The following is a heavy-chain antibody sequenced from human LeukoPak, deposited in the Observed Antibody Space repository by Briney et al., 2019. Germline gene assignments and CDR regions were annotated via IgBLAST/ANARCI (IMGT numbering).Heavy chain of an antibody. Sequence: GGSLRLSCAASGFTFSTFALGWVRQAPGKGLEWVSLISGNGVLIYYAESVKGRFIISRDNSKNTLYLQLNSLRDEDTASYFCAKRHCDSVSCPGGIDPRDQGTLVTVSS. CDR1: GFTFSTFA. V-gene: IGHV3-23*01. CDR2: ISGNGVLI. J-gene: IGHJ5*02. D-gene: IGHD5/OR15-5a*01. CDR3: AKRHCDSVSCPGGIDP.